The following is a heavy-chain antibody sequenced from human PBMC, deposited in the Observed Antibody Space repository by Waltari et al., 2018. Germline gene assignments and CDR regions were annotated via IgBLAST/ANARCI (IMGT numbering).Heavy chain of an antibody. J-gene: IGHJ6*02. CDR3: AGIVVPAAAIGYYYYGMDV. V-gene: IGHV4-34*01. CDR2: INHSGST. Sequence: QVQLQQWGAGLLKPSETLSLTCAVYGGSFSGYYWSWIRQPPGKGLEWIGEINHSGSTNYNPSLKSRVTISVDTSKNQFSLKLSSVTAADTAVYYCAGIVVPAAAIGYYYYGMDVWGQGTTVTVSS. D-gene: IGHD2-2*01. CDR1: GGSFSGYY.